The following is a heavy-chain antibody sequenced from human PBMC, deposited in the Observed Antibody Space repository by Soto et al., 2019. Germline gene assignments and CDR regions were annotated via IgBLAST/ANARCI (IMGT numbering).Heavy chain of an antibody. J-gene: IGHJ4*02. CDR1: GGSISDGLYY. CDR2: VYYTGRT. CDR3: ARHQFNVKAIHFDS. V-gene: IGHV4-39*01. D-gene: IGHD3-3*01. Sequence: QLQLQESGPGPVKPSETLSLTCTVSGGSISDGLYYWGWIHQPPGKELEWIGSVYYTGRTFYNPSLKSRVTLSADTSQNQFSLRLTSVTAADMAVYFCARHQFNVKAIHFDSWGQGTLVTVSS.